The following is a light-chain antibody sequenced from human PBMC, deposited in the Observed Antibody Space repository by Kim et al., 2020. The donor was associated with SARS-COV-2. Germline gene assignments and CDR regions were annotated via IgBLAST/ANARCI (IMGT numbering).Light chain of an antibody. CDR1: QSVRNSY. CDR3: QQYGTSPYS. CDR2: DAS. V-gene: IGKV3-20*01. J-gene: IGKJ2*03. Sequence: EIVLTQSPGTLSLSPGEGATLSCRASQSVRNSYLAWYQQKPGQAPRLLIYDASSRATGIPDRFSGSGSGADFTLSISRLEPEDFAVYYCQQYGTSPYSFGQGTKLEI.